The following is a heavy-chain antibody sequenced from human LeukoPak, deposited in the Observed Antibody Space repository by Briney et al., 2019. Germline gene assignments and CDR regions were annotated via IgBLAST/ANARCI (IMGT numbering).Heavy chain of an antibody. D-gene: IGHD6-19*01. Sequence: SETLSLTCTVSGGSISSYYWSWIRQPPGKGLEGIGYIYYSGSTNYNPSLKSRVTISVDTSKNQFSLKLSSVTAADTAVYYCARVGYGSGSPRRAFDIWGQGTMVTVSS. V-gene: IGHV4-59*01. CDR1: GGSISSYY. CDR2: IYYSGST. J-gene: IGHJ3*02. CDR3: ARVGYGSGSPRRAFDI.